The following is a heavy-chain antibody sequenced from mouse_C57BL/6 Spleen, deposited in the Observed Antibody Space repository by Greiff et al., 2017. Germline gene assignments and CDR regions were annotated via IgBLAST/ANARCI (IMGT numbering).Heavy chain of an antibody. D-gene: IGHD2-3*01. V-gene: IGHV1-50*01. J-gene: IGHJ4*01. CDR2: IDPSDSYT. CDR1: GYTFTSYW. CDR3: ARGGDGYAMDY. Sequence: QVQLQQPGAELVKPGASVKLSCKASGYTFTSYWMQWVKQRPGQGLEWIGEIDPSDSYTNYNQKFKGKATLTVDTSSITAYMQLSSLTSEASAVXYCARGGDGYAMDYWGQGTSVTVSS.